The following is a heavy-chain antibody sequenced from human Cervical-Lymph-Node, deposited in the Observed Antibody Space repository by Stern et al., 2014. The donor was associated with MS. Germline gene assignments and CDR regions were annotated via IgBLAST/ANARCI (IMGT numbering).Heavy chain of an antibody. CDR1: GFPFSGHG. CDR2: ISYDGSNK. Sequence: VQLVESGGGVVQPGGSLRLSCAASGFPFSGHGLHWVRQAPGKGLEWVALISYDGSNKWYDESVKGRFTIPRASSRNTMFLQMNTLRLEDAAVYYCARDGPNYDHNGRGDAFDVWGQGAMVTVSP. J-gene: IGHJ3*01. V-gene: IGHV3-33*05. D-gene: IGHD3-22*01. CDR3: ARDGPNYDHNGRGDAFDV.